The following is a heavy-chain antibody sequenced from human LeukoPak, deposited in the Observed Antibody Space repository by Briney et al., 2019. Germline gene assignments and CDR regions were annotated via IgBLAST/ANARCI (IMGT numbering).Heavy chain of an antibody. CDR1: GFTFSSYG. CDR3: ARVVLDSSGYSLYYFDY. D-gene: IGHD3-22*01. J-gene: IGHJ4*02. Sequence: GGSLRLSCAASGFTFSSYGMSWVRQAPGKGLEWVSAISGSGGSTYYADSVKGRFTISRDNAKNSLYLQMNSLRAEDTAVYYCARVVLDSSGYSLYYFDYWGQGTLVTVSS. CDR2: ISGSGGST. V-gene: IGHV3-23*01.